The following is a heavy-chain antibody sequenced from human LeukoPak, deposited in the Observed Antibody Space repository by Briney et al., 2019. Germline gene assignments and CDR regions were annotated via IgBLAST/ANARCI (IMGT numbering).Heavy chain of an antibody. CDR1: GGSISSYY. D-gene: IGHD6-13*01. Sequence: SETLSLTFTVSGGSISSYYWSWIRQPPGKGLEWIGYIYYSGSTNYNPSLKSRVTISVDTSKNQFSLRLNSVTAADTAVYYCARRGSSNWYFDYWGQETLVTVSS. CDR2: IYYSGST. CDR3: ARRGSSNWYFDY. V-gene: IGHV4-59*08. J-gene: IGHJ4*02.